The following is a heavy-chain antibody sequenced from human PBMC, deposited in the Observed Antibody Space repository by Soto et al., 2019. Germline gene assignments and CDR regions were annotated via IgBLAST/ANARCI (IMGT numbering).Heavy chain of an antibody. Sequence: SETLSLTCTVSGGSISSGDYYWSWIRQPPGKGLEWIGYIYYSGSTYYNPSLKSRVTISVDTSKNQFSLKLSSVTAADTAVYYCARFNYDILTGYDYWGQGTLVTVSS. V-gene: IGHV4-30-4*01. CDR2: IYYSGST. CDR1: GGSISSGDYY. CDR3: ARFNYDILTGYDY. J-gene: IGHJ4*02. D-gene: IGHD3-9*01.